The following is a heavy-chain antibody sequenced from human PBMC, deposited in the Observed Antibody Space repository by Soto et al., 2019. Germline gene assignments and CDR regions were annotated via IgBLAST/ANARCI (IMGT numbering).Heavy chain of an antibody. V-gene: IGHV1-18*04. CDR1: GYTFTSHG. CDR3: ASVRYSELAAGATFSQVDT. J-gene: IGHJ5*02. D-gene: IGHD1-26*01. CDR2: ISAYNGNT. Sequence: SVKVSCKASGYTFTSHGISWVRQGPGQGVEWIGWISAYNGNTNYAQKLQGRVTMTTDTSTSTAYMELRSLRSDDTAVYYCASVRYSELAAGATFSQVDTWGQGTVVTVSS.